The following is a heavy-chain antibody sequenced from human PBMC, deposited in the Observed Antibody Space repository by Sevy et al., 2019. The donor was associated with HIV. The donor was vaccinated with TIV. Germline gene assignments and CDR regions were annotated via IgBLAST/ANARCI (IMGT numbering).Heavy chain of an antibody. CDR2: INSGSTII. CDR1: GFTFSKYK. J-gene: IGHJ4*02. CDR3: ARGKRDVIGFSDL. V-gene: IGHV3-48*01. Sequence: GGSLRLSCAASGFTFSKYKMNWVRQAPGKGLEWISYINSGSTIIYYADSVKGRFTISRDNAKNSLELQMNSLRTEDTAVYYFARGKRDVIGFSDLGGQGTLFTVSS. D-gene: IGHD3-10*01.